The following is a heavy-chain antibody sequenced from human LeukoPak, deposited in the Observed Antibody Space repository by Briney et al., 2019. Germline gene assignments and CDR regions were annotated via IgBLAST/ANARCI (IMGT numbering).Heavy chain of an antibody. J-gene: IGHJ6*03. CDR2: ISSYTIT. CDR1: GFSFSSYS. V-gene: IGHV3-48*01. Sequence: GGSLRLSCAAAGFSFSSYSMNWVRQAPGKRPEWIAYISSYTITYYSDFVKRRLTISRDNAKKSLDLQMNSLRAEDTAVYYCARGAGYDSSGYYSGHYMDVWGKGTTVTISS. CDR3: ARGAGYDSSGYYSGHYMDV. D-gene: IGHD3-22*01.